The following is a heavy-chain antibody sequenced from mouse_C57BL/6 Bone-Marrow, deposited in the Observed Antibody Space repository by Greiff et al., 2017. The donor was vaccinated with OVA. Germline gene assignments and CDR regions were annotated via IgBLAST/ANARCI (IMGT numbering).Heavy chain of an antibody. CDR3: ARDHLTYWYFDV. CDR1: GYTFTSYW. J-gene: IGHJ1*03. V-gene: IGHV1-55*01. D-gene: IGHD4-1*01. CDR2: IYPGGGST. Sequence: QVQLQQPGAELVKPGASVKMSCKASGYTFTSYWITWVKQRPGQGLEWIGDIYPGGGSTNYNAKFKSKATLTVDTASSTAYMQLSSLTSEDSAVYYCARDHLTYWYFDVWGTGTTVTVSS.